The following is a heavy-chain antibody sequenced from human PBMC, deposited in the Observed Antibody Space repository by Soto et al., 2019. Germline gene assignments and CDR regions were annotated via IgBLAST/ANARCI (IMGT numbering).Heavy chain of an antibody. CDR2: IYSSGST. CDR3: ARYYDSSGFLVDFDY. Sequence: GGSISSGDYYWSWIRQPPGKGLEWIGYIYSSGSTYYNPSLKSRVTISVDTSKNQFSLKLSSVTAADTAVYYCARYYDSSGFLVDFDYWGQGTLVTVSS. V-gene: IGHV4-30-4*01. J-gene: IGHJ4*02. CDR1: GGSISSGDYY. D-gene: IGHD3-22*01.